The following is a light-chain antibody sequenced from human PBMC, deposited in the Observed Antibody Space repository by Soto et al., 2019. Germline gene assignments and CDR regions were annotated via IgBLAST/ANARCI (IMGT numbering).Light chain of an antibody. V-gene: IGKV3-20*01. Sequence: EIVLTQSPGTLSLSPGERATLSCRASQSVSSSYLAWYQQKPGQAPRLLIYGASSRATGIPDRFSGSGSGTDFTLTISRLAPEDLPVYYCHQYGSSWTFGQGTKVDIK. CDR3: HQYGSSWT. CDR2: GAS. J-gene: IGKJ1*01. CDR1: QSVSSSY.